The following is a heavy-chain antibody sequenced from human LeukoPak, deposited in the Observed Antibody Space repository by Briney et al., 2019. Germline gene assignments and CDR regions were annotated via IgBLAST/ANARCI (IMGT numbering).Heavy chain of an antibody. Sequence: PGGTLRLSCAASGFTFSSYAMSWVRQAPGKGLEWVSAIRGTGISTYSADSVQGRFTISSDNPKNTLYLQMNSLRAEDTAVYYCAKLVYSSGWRDYWGQGTLVTVS. V-gene: IGHV3-23*01. CDR3: AKLVYSSGWRDY. CDR1: GFTFSSYA. J-gene: IGHJ4*02. CDR2: IRGTGIST. D-gene: IGHD6-19*01.